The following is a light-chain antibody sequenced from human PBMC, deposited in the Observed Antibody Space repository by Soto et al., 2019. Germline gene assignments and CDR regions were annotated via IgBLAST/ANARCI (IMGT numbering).Light chain of an antibody. J-gene: IGLJ2*01. Sequence: QPVLTQSPSASASLGASVKLTCTLSSGHSSYAIAWHQQQPEKGPRYLMNLNNDGSHTKGDGIPDRFSGSSSGADRYLTISSLQSEDEADYYCQTWGTGIVIFGGGTKLTVL. CDR2: LNNDGSH. CDR3: QTWGTGIVI. CDR1: SGHSSYA. V-gene: IGLV4-69*01.